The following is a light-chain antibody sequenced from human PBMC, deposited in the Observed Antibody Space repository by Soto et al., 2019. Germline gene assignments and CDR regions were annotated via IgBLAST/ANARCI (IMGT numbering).Light chain of an antibody. V-gene: IGLV1-51*01. CDR3: GAWDNSLSTVV. J-gene: IGLJ2*01. Sequence: QSVLTQPPSVSAAPGQKVSISCSGSGSNIGNNYVSWYQQVPGTAPKFLIFDNNKRHSGIPDRFSGSKSGSSATLGITGLQTGDEAVYYCGAWDNSLSTVVFGEGTKLT. CDR1: GSNIGNNY. CDR2: DNN.